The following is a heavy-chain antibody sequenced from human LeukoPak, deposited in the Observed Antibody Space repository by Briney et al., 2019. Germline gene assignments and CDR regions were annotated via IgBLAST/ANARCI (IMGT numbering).Heavy chain of an antibody. V-gene: IGHV1-69*13. CDR2: IIPIFGTA. Sequence: SVKVSCKASGGTFSSYAISWVRQAPGQGLEWMGGIIPIFGTANYAQKFQGRVTITADESTSTAYMELSSLRSEDTAVYYCVRVRLGTGTTSLFAFDVWGQGTMVTVSS. J-gene: IGHJ3*01. CDR3: VRVRLGTGTTSLFAFDV. CDR1: GGTFSSYA. D-gene: IGHD1-1*01.